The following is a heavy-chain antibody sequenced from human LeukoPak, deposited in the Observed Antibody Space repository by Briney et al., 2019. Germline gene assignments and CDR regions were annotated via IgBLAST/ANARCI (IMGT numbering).Heavy chain of an antibody. Sequence: SETLSLTCAVSGGSISSGGYYWSWIRQHPGKGLEWIGYIYYSGSTYYNPSLKSRVTISVDTSKNQFSLKLSSVTAADTAVYYCARDHSSSPLGVWGQGTLVTFSS. D-gene: IGHD6-6*01. CDR2: IYYSGST. V-gene: IGHV4-31*11. CDR3: ARDHSSSPLGV. CDR1: GGSISSGGYY. J-gene: IGHJ4*02.